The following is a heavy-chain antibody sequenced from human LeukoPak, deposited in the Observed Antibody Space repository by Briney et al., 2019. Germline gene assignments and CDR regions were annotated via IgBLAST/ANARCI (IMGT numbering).Heavy chain of an antibody. Sequence: GGSLRLSCAASGFTFSTYGMHWVRQAPGKGLEWVAVIWYDGSNKYYADSVKGRFTISRDNSKTTLYLQMNSLRAEDTAVYYCAKDKIQQLVKWGQGTLVTVSS. V-gene: IGHV3-33*06. J-gene: IGHJ4*02. D-gene: IGHD6-13*01. CDR2: IWYDGSNK. CDR1: GFTFSTYG. CDR3: AKDKIQQLVK.